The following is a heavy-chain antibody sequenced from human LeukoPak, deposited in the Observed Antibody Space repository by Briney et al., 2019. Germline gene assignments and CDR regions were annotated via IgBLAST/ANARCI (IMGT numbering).Heavy chain of an antibody. CDR3: ARDGHQWLAQFDY. V-gene: IGHV4-59*01. D-gene: IGHD6-19*01. J-gene: IGHJ4*02. CDR1: VGSINTYQ. CDR2: LYCSGSN. Sequence: SETLSLTCTVSVGSINTYQGSCIRRPPGKGLEWIGNLYCSGSNNYNPSLKSRVTISVDTSKNQFSLKLTYVTAADTAVYYCARDGHQWLAQFDYWGQGTLVTVSS.